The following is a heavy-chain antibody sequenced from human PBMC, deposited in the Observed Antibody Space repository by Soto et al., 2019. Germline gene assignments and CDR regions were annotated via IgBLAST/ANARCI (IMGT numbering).Heavy chain of an antibody. Sequence: ASVKVSCKASGYTFTGYYMHWVRQAPGQGLEWMGWINPNSGGTNYAQKFQGGVTMTRDTSISTAYMELSRLRSDDTAVYYCARETTPYFYGSGSYYGMDVWGQGTTVTVSS. CDR1: GYTFTGYY. CDR2: INPNSGGT. J-gene: IGHJ6*02. CDR3: ARETTPYFYGSGSYYGMDV. V-gene: IGHV1-2*02. D-gene: IGHD3-10*01.